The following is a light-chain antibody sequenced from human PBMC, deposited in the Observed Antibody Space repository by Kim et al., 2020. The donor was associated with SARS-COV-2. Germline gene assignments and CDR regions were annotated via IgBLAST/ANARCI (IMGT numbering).Light chain of an antibody. CDR2: SAS. CDR1: QTVSSSY. CDR3: QQYDSSRWT. Sequence: SPGKRATLSCGASQTVSSSYLAWYQQKPGQAPRLLIYSASSRATGSPDRVSGSGSGTDFTLTISSLEPEDFAVYYCQQYDSSRWTFGQGTKVDIK. V-gene: IGKV3-20*01. J-gene: IGKJ1*01.